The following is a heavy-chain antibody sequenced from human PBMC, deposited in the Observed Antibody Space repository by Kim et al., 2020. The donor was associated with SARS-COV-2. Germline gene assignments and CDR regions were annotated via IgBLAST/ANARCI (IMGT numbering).Heavy chain of an antibody. CDR2: VVVGSGVK. CDR3: AGGTGYYFPDS. D-gene: IGHD3-22*01. Sequence: SVKVSCKASGFTFRNSAVQWVRQARGQGLEWIGWVVVGSGVKKYAQKFQERVIITRDMSTSTAYMELSSLRSEDTALYYWAGGTGYYFPDSWGQGNLVT. J-gene: IGHJ5*01. CDR1: GFTFRNSA. V-gene: IGHV1-58*01.